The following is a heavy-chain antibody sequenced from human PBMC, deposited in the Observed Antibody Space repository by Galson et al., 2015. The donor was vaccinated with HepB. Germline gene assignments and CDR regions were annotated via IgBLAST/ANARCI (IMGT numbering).Heavy chain of an antibody. CDR2: ISNDGSNR. Sequence: SLRLSCAASGFTFSGNAMHWVRQAPGKGLEWVAVISNDGSNRYYADSVKGRFTISRDNSKNTLYMQMNSLRAEDTAVYYCASHIYWGQGTLVTVSS. CDR3: ASHIY. CDR1: GFTFSGNA. J-gene: IGHJ4*02. V-gene: IGHV3-30*04.